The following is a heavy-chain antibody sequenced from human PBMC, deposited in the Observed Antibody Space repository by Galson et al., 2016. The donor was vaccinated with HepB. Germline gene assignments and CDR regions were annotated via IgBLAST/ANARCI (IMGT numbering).Heavy chain of an antibody. V-gene: IGHV1-3*01. CDR1: GYTFVYRT. D-gene: IGHD1-14*01. CDR3: AKDLPGALRAFDV. CDR2: INPGNGNT. J-gene: IGHJ3*01. Sequence: SVKVSCKASGYTFVYRTLHWVRQAPGQRLEWMGWINPGNGNTRYSQRFQGRVTITRDTSATTAYMALSGLKSEDTAIYYCAKDLPGALRAFDVWGQGTMVIVSS.